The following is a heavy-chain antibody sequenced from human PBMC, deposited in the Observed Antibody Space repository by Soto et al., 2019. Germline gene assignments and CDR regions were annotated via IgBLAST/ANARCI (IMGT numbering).Heavy chain of an antibody. CDR3: STDGSGSYYYGRDYFDY. Sequence: PGWSLRLSCAASGFAFSSYAMSWVRQAPGKGLEWVSAISGSGGSTYYADSVKGRFTISRDNSKNTLYLQMNSLRAEDTAVYYCSTDGSGSYYYGRDYFDYWGQGTLVTVSS. D-gene: IGHD3-10*01. CDR1: GFAFSSYA. J-gene: IGHJ4*02. CDR2: ISGSGGST. V-gene: IGHV3-23*01.